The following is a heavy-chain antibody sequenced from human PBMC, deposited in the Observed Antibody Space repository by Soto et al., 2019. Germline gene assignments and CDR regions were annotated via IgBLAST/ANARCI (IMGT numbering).Heavy chain of an antibody. J-gene: IGHJ5*02. CDR2: IYHSGST. CDR3: ARVHYYDSLVYRPGPASQFDT. Sequence: SETLSLTCAVSGYSISSGYYWGWIRQPPGKGLEWIGSIYHSGSTYYNPSLKSRVTISVDTSKNQFSLKLSSVTAADTAVYYCARVHYYDSLVYRPGPASQFDTWGQGTLVTVSS. CDR1: GYSISSGYY. V-gene: IGHV4-38-2*01. D-gene: IGHD3-22*01.